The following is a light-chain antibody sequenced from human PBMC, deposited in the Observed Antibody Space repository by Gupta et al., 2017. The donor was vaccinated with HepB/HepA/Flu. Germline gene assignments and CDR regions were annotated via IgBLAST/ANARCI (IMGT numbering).Light chain of an antibody. V-gene: IGKV3-20*01. CDR2: GAS. J-gene: IGKJ5*01. Sequence: EIVLTQSPGTLSLSPGERATLSCRASQSVSSNYLAWYQQKPGQAPRLLIYGASSRATGIPDRFSGSGSGTDFTLTISRLEPEDFAVYYCQQDGSSLGTFGQGTRLEIK. CDR1: QSVSSNY. CDR3: QQDGSSLGT.